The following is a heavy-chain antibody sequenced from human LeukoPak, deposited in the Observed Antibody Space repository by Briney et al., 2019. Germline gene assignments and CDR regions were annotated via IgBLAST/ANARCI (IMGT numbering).Heavy chain of an antibody. CDR1: GGTFSSYA. CDR3: AKFWSGYYTD. J-gene: IGHJ4*02. CDR2: IIPLAGTP. V-gene: IGHV1-69*06. Sequence: SVKVSCKASGGTFSSYAISWVRQAPGQGLEWMGGIIPLAGTPNYAQKFQGRLTISADKSTSTVYMELSRLTSEDTAVYFCAKFWSGYYTDWGQGTLVSVSS. D-gene: IGHD3-3*01.